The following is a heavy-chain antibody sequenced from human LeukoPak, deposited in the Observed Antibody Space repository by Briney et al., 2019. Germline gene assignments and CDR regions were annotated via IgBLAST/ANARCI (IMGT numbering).Heavy chain of an antibody. CDR2: ISSSSSYI. V-gene: IGHV3-21*01. CDR3: ASDTLRYCTNGVCYASSYALDC. Sequence: PSETLSLTCAVYGGSFSGYYWSWVRQAPGKGLEWVSSISSSSSYIYYADSVKGRFTISRDNAKNSLYLQMNSLRAEDTAVYYCASDTLRYCTNGVCYASSYALDCWGQGTLVTVSS. CDR1: GGSFSGYY. J-gene: IGHJ4*02. D-gene: IGHD2-8*01.